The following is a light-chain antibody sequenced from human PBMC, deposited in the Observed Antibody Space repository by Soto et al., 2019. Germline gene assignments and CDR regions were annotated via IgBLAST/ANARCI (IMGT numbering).Light chain of an antibody. CDR1: QSVRSN. CDR2: GAS. Sequence: EIVLTQSPATLSLSPGERATLSCRASQSVRSNLAWYQQKPGQAPRLLIFGASSRATGIPDRFSGSGSGTDFTLTITRLEPEDFAMYYCQRYDSLRTFGQGTKVDIK. V-gene: IGKV3-20*01. J-gene: IGKJ1*01. CDR3: QRYDSLRT.